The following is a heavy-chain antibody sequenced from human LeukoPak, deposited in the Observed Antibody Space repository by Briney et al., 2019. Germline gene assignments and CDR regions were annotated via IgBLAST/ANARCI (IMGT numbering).Heavy chain of an antibody. Sequence: ASVKVSCKASGYTFSSYVMNWVRQAPGQGLEWMGWINTYTGNPTYAQGFTGRFVFSLDTSVSTAYLQISSLKAEDTAVYYCARVFAYYYMDVWGKGTTVTVSS. CDR1: GYTFSSYV. V-gene: IGHV7-4-1*02. J-gene: IGHJ6*03. CDR2: INTYTGNP. D-gene: IGHD3-3*01. CDR3: ARVFAYYYMDV.